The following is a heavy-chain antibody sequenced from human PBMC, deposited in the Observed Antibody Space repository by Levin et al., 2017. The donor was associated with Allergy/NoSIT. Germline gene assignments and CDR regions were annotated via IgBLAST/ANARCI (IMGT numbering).Heavy chain of an antibody. J-gene: IGHJ4*02. D-gene: IGHD2-21*02. CDR3: ARVAGICGGDCLTPPPFDY. CDR2: IIPIFGTA. V-gene: IGHV1-69*13. Sequence: ASVKVSCKASGGTFSSYAISWVRQAPGQGLEWMGGIIPIFGTANYAQKFQGRVTITADESTSTAYMELSSLRSEDTAVYYCARVAGICGGDCLTPPPFDYWGQGTLVTVSS. CDR1: GGTFSSYA.